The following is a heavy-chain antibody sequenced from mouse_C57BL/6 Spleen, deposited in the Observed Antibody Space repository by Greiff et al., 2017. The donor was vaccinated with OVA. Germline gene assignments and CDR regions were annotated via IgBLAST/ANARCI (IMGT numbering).Heavy chain of an antibody. Sequence: EVQLQQSGTVLARPGASVKMSCKTSGYTFTSYWMHWVKQRPGQGLEWIGAIYPGNSDTSYNQKFKGKAKLTAVTSASTAYMELSSLTNEDSAVYYCTRHYYGSSCYFDYWGQGTTLTVSS. CDR3: TRHYYGSSCYFDY. CDR2: IYPGNSDT. CDR1: GYTFTSYW. J-gene: IGHJ2*01. D-gene: IGHD1-1*01. V-gene: IGHV1-5*01.